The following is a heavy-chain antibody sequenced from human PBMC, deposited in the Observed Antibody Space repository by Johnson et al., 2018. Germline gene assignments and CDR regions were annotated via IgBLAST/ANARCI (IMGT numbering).Heavy chain of an antibody. CDR3: ARLSGRWV. D-gene: IGHD3-3*01. Sequence: QVQLQESGPGLVKPSETLSLTCTVSGGSISSYYWSWIRQPPGKGLEWIGYIYHSGSTNYNPSLKSRVIMSVDTSKNQFSLKLSSVTAAYTAVYYWARLSGRWVWGKGPTVIVSS. J-gene: IGHJ6*04. V-gene: IGHV4-59*01. CDR1: GGSISSYY. CDR2: IYHSGST.